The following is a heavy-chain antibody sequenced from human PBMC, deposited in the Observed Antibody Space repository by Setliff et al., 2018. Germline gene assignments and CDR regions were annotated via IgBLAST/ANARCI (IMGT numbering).Heavy chain of an antibody. CDR3: ARLDIAAANEDY. J-gene: IGHJ4*02. Sequence: ASVKVSCKASEYTFTSYDINWVRQATGQGLEWMGWMNPNSGNTGYAQKFQGRVTMTRNTSIRTAYMELSSLRSEDTAVYYCARLDIAAANEDYWGQGTLVTVSS. CDR1: EYTFTSYD. CDR2: MNPNSGNT. D-gene: IGHD6-13*01. V-gene: IGHV1-8*01.